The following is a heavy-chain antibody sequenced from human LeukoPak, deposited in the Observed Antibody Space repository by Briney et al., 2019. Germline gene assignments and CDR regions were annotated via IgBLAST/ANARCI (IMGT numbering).Heavy chain of an antibody. CDR2: IYYSGST. CDR1: GGSISSYY. D-gene: IGHD3-16*01. CDR3: ARHSQDYVWGSPYYFDY. J-gene: IGHJ4*02. V-gene: IGHV4-59*08. Sequence: SETLSITCTVSGGSISSYYWSWIRQPPGKGLEWIGYIYYSGSTNYNPSLKSRVTISVDTSKNQFSLKLSSVTAADTAVYYCARHSQDYVWGSPYYFDYWGQGTLVTVSS.